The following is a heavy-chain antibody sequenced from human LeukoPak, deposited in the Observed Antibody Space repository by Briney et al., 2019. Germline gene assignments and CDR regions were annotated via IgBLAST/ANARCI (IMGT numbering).Heavy chain of an antibody. J-gene: IGHJ2*01. CDR1: GGSISSYY. CDR3: ARAYYYDSSGYSFYWYFDL. Sequence: SETLSLTCTVSGGSISSYYWSWIRQPPGKGLEWIGYIYYSGSTNYNPSLKSRVTISVDTSKNQFSLKLSSVTAADTAVYYCARAYYYDSSGYSFYWYFDLWGRGTLVTVSS. V-gene: IGHV4-59*01. CDR2: IYYSGST. D-gene: IGHD3-22*01.